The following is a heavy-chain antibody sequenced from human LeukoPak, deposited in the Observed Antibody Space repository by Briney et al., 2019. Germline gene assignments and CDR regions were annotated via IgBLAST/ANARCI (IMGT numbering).Heavy chain of an antibody. D-gene: IGHD4-17*01. Sequence: SVKVSCKASGGTFSSYAISWVRQAPGQGLEWMGGIIPIFGTANYAQKFQGRVTITADKSTSTAYMELSSLRSEDTAVYYCARDNTSTVTRFDYWGQGTLVTVSS. CDR3: ARDNTSTVTRFDY. J-gene: IGHJ4*02. CDR2: IIPIFGTA. CDR1: GGTFSSYA. V-gene: IGHV1-69*06.